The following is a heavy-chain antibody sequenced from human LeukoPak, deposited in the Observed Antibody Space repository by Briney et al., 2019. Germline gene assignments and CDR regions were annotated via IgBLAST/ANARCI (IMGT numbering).Heavy chain of an antibody. Sequence: ASVKVSCKASGYTFTSYDINWVRQATGQGLEWMGWMNPNSGNTGYAQKFQGRVTITRNTSISTAYMELSSLRSEDTAVYYCARSGEYYDSSGYYYLPPHYWGQGTLVTVSS. V-gene: IGHV1-8*03. CDR1: GYTFTSYD. D-gene: IGHD3-22*01. J-gene: IGHJ4*02. CDR2: MNPNSGNT. CDR3: ARSGEYYDSSGYYYLPPHY.